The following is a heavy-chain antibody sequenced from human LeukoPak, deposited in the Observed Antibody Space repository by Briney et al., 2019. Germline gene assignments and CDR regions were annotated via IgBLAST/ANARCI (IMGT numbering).Heavy chain of an antibody. J-gene: IGHJ6*03. Sequence: SVKVSCKASGGTFSSYAISWVRQAPGQGLEWMGRIIPILGIANYAQKFQGRVTITADKSTSTAYMELSSLRPEDTAVYYCAREECSGGSCYTLLYYYMDVWGKGTTVTVSS. D-gene: IGHD2-15*01. CDR2: IIPILGIA. V-gene: IGHV1-69*04. CDR1: GGTFSSYA. CDR3: AREECSGGSCYTLLYYYMDV.